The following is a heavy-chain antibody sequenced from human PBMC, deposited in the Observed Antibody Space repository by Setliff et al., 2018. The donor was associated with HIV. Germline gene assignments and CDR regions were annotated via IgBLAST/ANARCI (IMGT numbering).Heavy chain of an antibody. Sequence: GSLRLSCAASGFTFSSYTMNWVRQAPGKGLEWIGLIKSKGNGETVDYAAPVKGRFTISRDDSQNTLYLQMNSLRAEDTAVYYCAVDSRSRPTTWGQGTLVTVSS. D-gene: IGHD5-12*01. J-gene: IGHJ5*02. V-gene: IGHV3-15*07. CDR3: AVDSRSRPTT. CDR2: IKSKGNGETV. CDR1: GFTFSSYT.